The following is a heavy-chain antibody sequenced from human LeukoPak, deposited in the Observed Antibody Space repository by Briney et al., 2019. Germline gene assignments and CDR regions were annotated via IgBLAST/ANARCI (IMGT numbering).Heavy chain of an antibody. Sequence: SETLSLTCTVSGGSISSGSYYWSWIRQPAGKGLEWIGRIYTSGSTNYNPSLKSRVTISVDTSKNQFSLKLSSVTAADTAVYYCARAALGYRSSTSCYTGSFDYWGQGTLVTVSS. J-gene: IGHJ4*02. CDR1: GGSISSGSYY. D-gene: IGHD2-2*02. V-gene: IGHV4-61*02. CDR3: ARAALGYRSSTSCYTGSFDY. CDR2: IYTSGST.